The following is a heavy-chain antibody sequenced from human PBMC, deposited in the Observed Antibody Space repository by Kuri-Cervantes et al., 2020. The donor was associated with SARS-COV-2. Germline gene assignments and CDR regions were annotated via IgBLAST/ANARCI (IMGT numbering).Heavy chain of an antibody. J-gene: IGHJ4*02. CDR1: GFTVSSNY. CDR2: IYSGGST. Sequence: GESLKISCAASGFTVSSNYMSWVRQAPGKGLEWVSVIYSGGSTYYADSVKGRFTTSRDNSKNTLYLQMNSLRAEDTAVYYCARVPSGSYYEYYFDYWGQGTLVTVSS. CDR3: ARVPSGSYYEYYFDY. V-gene: IGHV3-53*01. D-gene: IGHD1-26*01.